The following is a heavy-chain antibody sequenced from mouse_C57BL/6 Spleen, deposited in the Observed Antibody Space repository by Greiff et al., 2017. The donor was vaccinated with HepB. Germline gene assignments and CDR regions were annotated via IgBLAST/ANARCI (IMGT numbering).Heavy chain of an antibody. J-gene: IGHJ2*01. CDR1: GFTFSSYG. V-gene: IGHV5-6*01. Sequence: EVKLVESGGDLVKPGGSLKLSCAASGFTFSSYGMSWVRQTPDKRLEWVATISSGGSYTYYPDSVKGRFTISRDNAKYTLYLQMSSLKSEDTAMYYCARHGLDYGTPFDYWGQGTTLTVSS. D-gene: IGHD1-1*01. CDR2: ISSGGSYT. CDR3: ARHGLDYGTPFDY.